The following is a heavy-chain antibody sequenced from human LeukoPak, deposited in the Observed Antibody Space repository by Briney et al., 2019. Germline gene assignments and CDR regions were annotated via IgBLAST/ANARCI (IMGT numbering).Heavy chain of an antibody. V-gene: IGHV1-18*01. Sequence: GASVKVSCKASDYTFTNYGISWVRQAPGQGLEWMGWISTYSGDTNYAQKLQGRVTLTTDTSTNTAYMELRSLTSDDTAVYYCARESNWAYYFDYWGQGTLVTVSS. D-gene: IGHD1-1*01. CDR1: DYTFTNYG. CDR2: ISTYSGDT. J-gene: IGHJ4*02. CDR3: ARESNWAYYFDY.